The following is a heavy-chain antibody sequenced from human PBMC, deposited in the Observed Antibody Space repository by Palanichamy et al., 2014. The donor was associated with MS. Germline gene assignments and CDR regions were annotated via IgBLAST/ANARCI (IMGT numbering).Heavy chain of an antibody. CDR2: INKDGSEK. J-gene: IGHJ4*02. Sequence: EVQLVESGGGLVQPGGSLRLSCVVSGFTFRDYWMSWVRQAPGKGLEWVANINKDGSEKHYVDSVRGRFTISRDSSKNSLYLQMSSLRVEDTAVYYCARDNSGDGWYYWGQGTLVPVSS. CDR1: GFTFRDYW. CDR3: ARDNSGDGWYY. V-gene: IGHV3-7*03. D-gene: IGHD5-24*01.